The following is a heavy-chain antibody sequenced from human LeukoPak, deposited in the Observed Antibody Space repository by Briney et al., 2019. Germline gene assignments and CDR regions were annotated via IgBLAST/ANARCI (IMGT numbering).Heavy chain of an antibody. CDR3: ARAAYYYDSSGYFDI. Sequence: SETLSLTCAVSGGSISSGGYSWSWIRQPPGKGLEWIGYIYHSGSTYYNPSLKSRVTISVDRSKNQFSLKLSSVTAADTAVYYCARAAYYYDSSGYFDIWGQGTMVTISS. CDR2: IYHSGST. CDR1: GGSISSGGYS. J-gene: IGHJ3*02. D-gene: IGHD3-22*01. V-gene: IGHV4-30-2*01.